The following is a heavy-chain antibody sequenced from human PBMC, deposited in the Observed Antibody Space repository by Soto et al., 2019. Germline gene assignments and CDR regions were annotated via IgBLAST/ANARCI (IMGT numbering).Heavy chain of an antibody. CDR2: IYDSGNT. D-gene: IGHD4-17*01. J-gene: IGHJ5*02. V-gene: IGHV4-30-2*01. CDR3: AREPHGDYVGYFDP. Sequence: SSQTLFLPSDASGDSITSGGSSCSWIRLRPGKGLEFIGYIYDSGNTYYNPSLKSRVTILVDTSKNQFSLKVSSVTAADTAVYYCAREPHGDYVGYFDPWGQGILVTVSS. CDR1: GDSITSGGSS.